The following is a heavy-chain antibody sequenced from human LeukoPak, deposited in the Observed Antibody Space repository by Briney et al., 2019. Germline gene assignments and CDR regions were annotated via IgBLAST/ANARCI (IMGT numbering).Heavy chain of an antibody. CDR2: ISSKTDGGTT. Sequence: GGSLRLSCAASGFTFSNAWMSWVRQAPGKGLEWVGRISSKTDGGTTDYAAPVKGRFNISRDDSKNTLFLQMNSLKSEDTAVYYCTTLGAFGELPVYFDYWGQGTLVTVSS. CDR1: GFTFSNAW. D-gene: IGHD3-10*01. J-gene: IGHJ4*02. V-gene: IGHV3-15*01. CDR3: TTLGAFGELPVYFDY.